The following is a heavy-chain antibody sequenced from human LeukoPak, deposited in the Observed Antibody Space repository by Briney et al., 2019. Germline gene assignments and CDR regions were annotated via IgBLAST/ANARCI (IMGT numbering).Heavy chain of an antibody. J-gene: IGHJ2*01. Sequence: ASVKVSCKASGYTFTSYGISWVRQAPGQGLEWMGWISAYNGNTNYAQKLQGRVTMTTDTSTSTAYMELRSLRSDDTAVYYCARADYYDSSGYQGADYWYFDLWGRGTLVTVSS. CDR1: GYTFTSYG. CDR2: ISAYNGNT. D-gene: IGHD3-22*01. V-gene: IGHV1-18*01. CDR3: ARADYYDSSGYQGADYWYFDL.